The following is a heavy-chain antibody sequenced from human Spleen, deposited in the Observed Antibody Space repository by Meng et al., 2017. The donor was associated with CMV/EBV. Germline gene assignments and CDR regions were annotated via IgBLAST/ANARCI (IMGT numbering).Heavy chain of an antibody. CDR3: ARIERRRILKYCGSDCSTTDY. D-gene: IGHD2-21*02. Sequence: QVQLQESGPGLVKPSGTLSLTCAGSGGPISSSNLWTWVRQVPGKGLEWIGEIYHSGSTNYNPSLKSRVTISVDKFKNQFSLKLGSVTAADTAVYYCARIERRRILKYCGSDCSTTDYWGQGTLVTVSS. V-gene: IGHV4-4*02. J-gene: IGHJ4*02. CDR2: IYHSGST. CDR1: GGPISSSNL.